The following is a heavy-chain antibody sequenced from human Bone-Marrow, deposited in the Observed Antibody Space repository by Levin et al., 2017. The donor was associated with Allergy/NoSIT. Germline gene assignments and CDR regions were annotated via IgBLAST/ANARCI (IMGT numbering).Heavy chain of an antibody. V-gene: IGHV3-7*01. CDR2: IKQDGSEK. J-gene: IGHJ5*02. Sequence: AASVKVSCAASGFSFSNDWMSWVRQAPGKGLEWVANIKQDGSEKNYVDSVKGRFTISRDNAKNSLYLQMNSLRAEDTAVYYCAREEGYCSGTSCYFWFDPWGQGTLVTVSS. CDR3: AREEGYCSGTSCYFWFDP. D-gene: IGHD2-2*01. CDR1: GFSFSNDW.